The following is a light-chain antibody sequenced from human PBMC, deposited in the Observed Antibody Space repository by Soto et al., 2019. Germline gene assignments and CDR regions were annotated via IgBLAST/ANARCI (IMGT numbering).Light chain of an antibody. CDR1: PSLRSS. CDR3: QHSYSTPLT. Sequence: DLPMTPSPSSLSASVGDRVTITCRASPSLRSSLTWYQQNPGKAPKLLIYAASSLQSGVPSRFSGSGSGTDFTLTISSLQPEDFATYDCQHSYSTPLTFGGGTKVEIK. CDR2: AAS. J-gene: IGKJ4*01. V-gene: IGKV1-39*01.